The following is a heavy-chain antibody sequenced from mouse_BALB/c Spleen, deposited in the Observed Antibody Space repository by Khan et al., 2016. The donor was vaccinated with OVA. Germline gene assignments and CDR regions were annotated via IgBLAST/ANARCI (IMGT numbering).Heavy chain of an antibody. J-gene: IGHJ2*01. CDR1: GYTFTSYW. Sequence: QVQLQQSGAELAKPGASVKMSCKASGYTFTSYWMHWIKQRPGQGLEWIGYINPTSGYTDYNQKFKDKATLTADKSSSTAYMQLGSLTSDDSAVYYCARDRIDYWGQGTALTASS. CDR2: INPTSGYT. CDR3: ARDRIDY. V-gene: IGHV1-7*01.